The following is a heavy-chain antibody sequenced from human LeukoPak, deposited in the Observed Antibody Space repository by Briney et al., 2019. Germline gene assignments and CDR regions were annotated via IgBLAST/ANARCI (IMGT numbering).Heavy chain of an antibody. CDR1: GGSISSYY. CDR2: IYYSGST. Sequence: PSETLSLTCTVSGGSISSYYWGWIRQPPGKGLEWIGSIYYSGSTYYNPSLKSRVTISVDTSKNQFSLKLSSVTAADTAVYYCARDPGFGELLHYFDYWGQGTLVTVSS. J-gene: IGHJ4*02. D-gene: IGHD3-10*01. CDR3: ARDPGFGELLHYFDY. V-gene: IGHV4-39*07.